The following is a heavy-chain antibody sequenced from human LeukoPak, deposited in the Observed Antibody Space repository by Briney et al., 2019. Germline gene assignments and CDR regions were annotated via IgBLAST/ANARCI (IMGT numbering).Heavy chain of an antibody. V-gene: IGHV4-39*01. J-gene: IGHJ6*02. CDR1: GGSISSSSYY. D-gene: IGHD3-9*01. CDR2: IYYSGST. Sequence: SETLSLTCTVSGGSISSSSYYWGWIRQPPGKGLEWIGSIYYSGSTYYNPSLKSRVTISVDTSKNQFSLKLSSVTAADTAVYYCATPATEYYDILTGYYQYYYYYGMDVWGQGTTVTVSS. CDR3: ATPATEYYDILTGYYQYYYYYGMDV.